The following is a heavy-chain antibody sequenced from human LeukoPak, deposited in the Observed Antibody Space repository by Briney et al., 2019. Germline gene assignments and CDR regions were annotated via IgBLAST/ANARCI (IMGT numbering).Heavy chain of an antibody. Sequence: GGSLRLSCAASGFTFSSYSMNWVRQAPGKGLEWLSYISGNSSKISYAGSVKGRFTTSRDNAKNSQYLQMNSLTDEDTAVYYCARGTMENWGQGTLVTVSS. CDR1: GFTFSSYS. CDR3: ARGTMEN. J-gene: IGHJ4*02. D-gene: IGHD1-14*01. V-gene: IGHV3-48*02. CDR2: ISGNSSKI.